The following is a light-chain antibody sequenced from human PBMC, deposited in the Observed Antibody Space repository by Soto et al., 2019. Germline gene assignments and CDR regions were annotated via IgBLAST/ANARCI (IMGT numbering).Light chain of an antibody. CDR3: QQYNNLPPIT. V-gene: IGKV3-15*01. J-gene: IGKJ5*01. Sequence: EIVMTQSPATLSVSPGEGVTLSCRASQSISSSLAWYQQIPGQAPRLLIYGASTRATGVPARFSGSGSGTELGVRISSLRSEDFAVHVCQQYNNLPPITSGHGTRLESK. CDR1: QSISSS. CDR2: GAS.